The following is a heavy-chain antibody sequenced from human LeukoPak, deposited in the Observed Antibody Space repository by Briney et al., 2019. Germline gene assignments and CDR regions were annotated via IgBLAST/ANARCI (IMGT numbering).Heavy chain of an antibody. J-gene: IGHJ4*02. Sequence: GGSLRLSCAASGFTFSSYDMHWVRQATGKGLEWVSAIGTAGDTYHPGSVKGRFTISRENAKNSLYLQMNSLRAGDTAVYYCARDLRSSGYYAFDYWGQGTLVTVSS. CDR1: GFTFSSYD. CDR3: ARDLRSSGYYAFDY. CDR2: IGTAGDT. V-gene: IGHV3-13*01. D-gene: IGHD3-22*01.